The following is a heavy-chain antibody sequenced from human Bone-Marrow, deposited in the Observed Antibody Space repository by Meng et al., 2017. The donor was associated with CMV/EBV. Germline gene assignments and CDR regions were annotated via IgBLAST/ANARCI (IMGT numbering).Heavy chain of an antibody. CDR2: IRGSGGST. CDR3: AKDSRSSSWYWATWFDP. Sequence: FALSSSAMRWVRKAPGQGLEWVSAIRGSGGSTYDADSVKSRVTISRDNSKNTLYLQMNSLRAEDTAVYYCAKDSRSSSWYWATWFDPWGQGTLVTVSS. D-gene: IGHD6-13*01. V-gene: IGHV3-23*01. J-gene: IGHJ5*02. CDR1: FALSSSA.